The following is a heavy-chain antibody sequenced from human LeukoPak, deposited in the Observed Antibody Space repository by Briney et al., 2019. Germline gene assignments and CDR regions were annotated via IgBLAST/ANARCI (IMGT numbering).Heavy chain of an antibody. CDR3: ARGSWGIAAAGSFDI. CDR1: GGSFSGYY. D-gene: IGHD6-13*01. V-gene: IGHV4-34*01. J-gene: IGHJ3*02. Sequence: SETLSLTCAVYGGSFSGYYWSWIRQPPGKGLEWIGEINHSGSTNYNPSLKSRVTISVDTSKDQFSLKLSSVTAADTAVYYCARGSWGIAAAGSFDIWGQGTMVTVSS. CDR2: INHSGST.